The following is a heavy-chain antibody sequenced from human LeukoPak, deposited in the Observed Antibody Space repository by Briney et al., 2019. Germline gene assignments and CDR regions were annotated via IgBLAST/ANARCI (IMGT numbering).Heavy chain of an antibody. J-gene: IGHJ3*02. D-gene: IGHD7-27*01. CDR1: GGSISSSSYY. V-gene: IGHV4-39*01. CDR2: IYYSGST. CDR3: ARTELGIDAFDI. Sequence: PSETLSLTCTVSGGSISSSSYYWGWIRQPPGKGLEWIGSIYYSGSTYYNPSLKSRVTISVDTSKNQFSLKLSSVTAADTAVYYCARTELGIDAFDIWGQGTMVTVSS.